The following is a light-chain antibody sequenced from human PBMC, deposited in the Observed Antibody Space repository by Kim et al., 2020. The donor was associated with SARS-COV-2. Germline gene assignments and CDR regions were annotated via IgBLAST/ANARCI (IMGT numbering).Light chain of an antibody. CDR1: QIVSSSY. V-gene: IGKV3-20*01. J-gene: IGKJ2*01. CDR3: QQYNSSPYT. CDR2: GAS. Sequence: LSPGERATLAGRASQIVSSSYLAWYQQKPGQGPRLLIYGASSRATGIPDRFSGSGSGTDFTLTISRLEPEDFAVYYCQQYNSSPYTFGQGTKLEI.